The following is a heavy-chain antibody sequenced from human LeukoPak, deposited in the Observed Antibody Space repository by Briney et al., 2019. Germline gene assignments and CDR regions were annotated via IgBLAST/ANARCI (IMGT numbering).Heavy chain of an antibody. Sequence: GGSLRLSCAASGFTFSSYSMNWVRQAPGKGLEWVSYISSSSSTIYYADSVKGRFTVSRDNAKNSLYLQMNSLRDEDTAVYYCARERLRFPNWFDPWGQGTLVTVSS. CDR3: ARERLRFPNWFDP. D-gene: IGHD3-3*01. V-gene: IGHV3-48*02. CDR2: ISSSSSTI. J-gene: IGHJ5*02. CDR1: GFTFSSYS.